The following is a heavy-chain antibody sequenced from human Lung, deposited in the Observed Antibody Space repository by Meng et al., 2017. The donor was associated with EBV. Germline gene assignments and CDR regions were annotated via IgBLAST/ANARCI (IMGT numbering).Heavy chain of an antibody. CDR3: ARGGTSSAPFDY. J-gene: IGHJ4*02. CDR1: GRSFSSSY. Sequence: GQLQQWGAGLLKPSEPLSLTCGVSGRSFSSSYWSWIRQPPGKGLEWIGQINYSGITNYNPSLKSRVTISVDTSMNQFSLSLNSVTAADTAVYYCARGGTSSAPFDYWGQGTLVTVSS. V-gene: IGHV4-34*01. CDR2: INYSGIT. D-gene: IGHD2-2*01.